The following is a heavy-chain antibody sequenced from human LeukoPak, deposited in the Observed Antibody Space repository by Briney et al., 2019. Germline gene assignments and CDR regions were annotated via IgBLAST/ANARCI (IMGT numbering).Heavy chain of an antibody. CDR1: GGSISSSSYY. CDR2: INHSGST. V-gene: IGHV4-39*07. CDR3: TLYNQTGYYFDY. J-gene: IGHJ4*02. D-gene: IGHD1-1*01. Sequence: SETLSLTCTVSGGSISSSSYYWGWIRQPPGKGLEWIGEINHSGSTNYNPSLKSRVTISVDTSKNQFSLKLSSVTAADTAVYYCTLYNQTGYYFDYWGQGTLVTVSS.